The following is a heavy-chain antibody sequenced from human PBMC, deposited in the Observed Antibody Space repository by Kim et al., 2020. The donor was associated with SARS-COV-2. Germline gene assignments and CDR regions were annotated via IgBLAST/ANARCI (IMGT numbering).Heavy chain of an antibody. Sequence: GGSLRLSCAASGFTFSSYSMNWVRQAPGKGLEWVSSISSSSSYIYYADSVKGRFTISRDNAKNSLYLQMNSLRAEDTAVYYCARDRKLRVGGTRWDAFDIWGQGTMVTVSS. J-gene: IGHJ3*02. CDR2: ISSSSSYI. CDR3: ARDRKLRVGGTRWDAFDI. D-gene: IGHD3-3*01. V-gene: IGHV3-21*01. CDR1: GFTFSSYS.